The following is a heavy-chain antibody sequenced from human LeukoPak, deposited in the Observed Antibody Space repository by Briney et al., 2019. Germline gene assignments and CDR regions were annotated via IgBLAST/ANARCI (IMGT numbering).Heavy chain of an antibody. CDR1: GFTFGDYY. V-gene: IGHV3-11*06. Sequence: GGSLRLSCAASGFTFGDYYMSWIRQAPGKGLEWISSISGSSDYTPYADFLKGRVTISRDNAKNSLYLQLNSLSVEDTAVYYCARDRTIAAAGTGISDGMDVWGQGTTVTVSS. J-gene: IGHJ6*02. D-gene: IGHD6-13*01. CDR3: ARDRTIAAAGTGISDGMDV. CDR2: ISGSSDYT.